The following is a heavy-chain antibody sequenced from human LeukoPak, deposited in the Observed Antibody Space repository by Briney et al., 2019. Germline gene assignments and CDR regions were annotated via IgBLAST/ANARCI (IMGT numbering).Heavy chain of an antibody. D-gene: IGHD2-2*01. CDR3: ARDHCSSTSCFPCGTIYFDS. CDR2: ISSSRSYI. Sequence: PGGSLRLSCAASGFTFSSYTMNWVRQAPGKGLEWVSSISSSRSYIYNADSVKGRFTISRDNAQNSLYLQMNSLRAEDTAVYYCARDHCSSTSCFPCGTIYFDSWGRGTPVTVSS. J-gene: IGHJ4*02. CDR1: GFTFSSYT. V-gene: IGHV3-21*01.